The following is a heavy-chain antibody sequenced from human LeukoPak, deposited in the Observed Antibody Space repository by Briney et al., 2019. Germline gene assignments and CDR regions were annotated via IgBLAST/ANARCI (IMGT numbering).Heavy chain of an antibody. V-gene: IGHV1-8*03. D-gene: IGHD3-16*02. CDR2: MNPNSGNT. Sequence: ASVKVSXKASGYTFTSYDINWVRQATGQGLEWMGWMNPNSGNTGYAQKFQGRVTITRNTSISTAYMELSSLRSEDTAVYYCARGQSSDYVWGSYRYTDGGIDYWGQGTLVTVSS. CDR1: GYTFTSYD. CDR3: ARGQSSDYVWGSYRYTDGGIDY. J-gene: IGHJ4*02.